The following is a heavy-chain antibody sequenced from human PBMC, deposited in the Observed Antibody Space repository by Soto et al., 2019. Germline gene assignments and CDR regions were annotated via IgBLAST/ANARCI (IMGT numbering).Heavy chain of an antibody. CDR2: ISSTTNYI. D-gene: IGHD5-18*01. Sequence: PGGSLRLSCAASGFTFTRYSMNWVRQAPGKGLEWVSSISSTTNYIYYGDSMKGRFTISRDNAKRSLYLQMKSLRAEDTAVYYCARDFYGGYTYGPGDYWGQGALVTVSS. CDR1: GFTFTRYS. V-gene: IGHV3-21*01. CDR3: ARDFYGGYTYGPGDY. J-gene: IGHJ4*02.